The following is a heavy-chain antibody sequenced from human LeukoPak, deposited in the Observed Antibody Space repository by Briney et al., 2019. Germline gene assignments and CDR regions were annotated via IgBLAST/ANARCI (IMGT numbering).Heavy chain of an antibody. D-gene: IGHD4-11*01. Sequence: GGSLRLSCAASGFTFSSYEMNWVRQAPGKGLVWVSHINSGGSSTCYADSVKGRFTISRDNAKNTLYLQMNSLRAEDTAVYYCARVKSKGRGAFEIWGQGTMVTVSS. V-gene: IGHV3-74*01. CDR2: INSGGSST. CDR3: ARVKSKGRGAFEI. CDR1: GFTFSSYE. J-gene: IGHJ3*02.